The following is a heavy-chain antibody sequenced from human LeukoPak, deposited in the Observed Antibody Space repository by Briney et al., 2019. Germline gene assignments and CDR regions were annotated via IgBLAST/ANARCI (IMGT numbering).Heavy chain of an antibody. CDR2: ISWNSGSI. CDR1: GFTFDDYA. CDR3: AKVRSEGYDSQPPDY. D-gene: IGHD3-3*01. J-gene: IGHJ4*02. V-gene: IGHV3-9*01. Sequence: GGSLRLSCAASGFTFDDYAMHWVRQAPGKGLEWVSGISWNSGSIGYADSVKGRFTISRDNAKNSLYLQMNSLRAEDTALYYRAKVRSEGYDSQPPDYWGQGTLVTVSS.